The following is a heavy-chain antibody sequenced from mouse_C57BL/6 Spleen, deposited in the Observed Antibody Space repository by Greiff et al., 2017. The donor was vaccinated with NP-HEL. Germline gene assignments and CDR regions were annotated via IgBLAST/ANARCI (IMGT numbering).Heavy chain of an antibody. Sequence: EVHLVESGGGLVKPGGSLKLSCAASGFTSSSYAMSWVRQTPEKRLEWVATISDGGSYTYYPDNVKGRFTISRDNAKNNLYLQMSHLKSEDTAMYYCARHYYGSSSFDYWGQGTTLTVSS. J-gene: IGHJ2*01. CDR1: GFTSSSYA. D-gene: IGHD1-1*01. CDR3: ARHYYGSSSFDY. CDR2: ISDGGSYT. V-gene: IGHV5-4*01.